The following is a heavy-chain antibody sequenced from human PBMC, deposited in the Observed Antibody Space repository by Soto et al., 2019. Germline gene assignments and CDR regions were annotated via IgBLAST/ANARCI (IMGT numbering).Heavy chain of an antibody. Sequence: GGSLRLSCAASGFTFSSYAMSWVRQAPGKGLEWVSAISGSGVSTYYADSVKGRFTISRDNSKNTLYLQMNSLRAEDTAVYYCAKAPYSSSWQNWFDPWGQGTLVTVSS. V-gene: IGHV3-23*01. D-gene: IGHD6-13*01. CDR2: ISGSGVST. J-gene: IGHJ5*02. CDR3: AKAPYSSSWQNWFDP. CDR1: GFTFSSYA.